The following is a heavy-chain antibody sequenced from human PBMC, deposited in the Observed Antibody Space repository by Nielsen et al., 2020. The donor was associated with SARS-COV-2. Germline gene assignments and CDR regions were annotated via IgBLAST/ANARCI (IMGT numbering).Heavy chain of an antibody. V-gene: IGHV1-2*06. CDR3: AVPYCSSTSCYESGEFGY. CDR2: INPNSGGT. CDR1: GYTFTGYY. J-gene: IGHJ4*02. Sequence: ASVKVSCKASGYTFTGYYMHWVRQAPGQGLEWMGRINPNSGGTNYAQKFQGRVTMTRDTSISTAYMELSRLRSDDTAVYYCAVPYCSSTSCYESGEFGYWGQGTLVTVSS. D-gene: IGHD2-2*01.